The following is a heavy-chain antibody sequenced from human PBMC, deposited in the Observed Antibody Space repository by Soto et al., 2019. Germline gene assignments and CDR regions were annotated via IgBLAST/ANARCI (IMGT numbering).Heavy chain of an antibody. CDR2: MNPNSGNT. D-gene: IGHD3-10*01. Sequence: ASVKVSCKASGYTFTSYDINWVRQATGQGLEWMGWMNPNSGNTGYAQKFQGRVTMTRNTSISTAYMELSSLRSEDTAVYYCARGGPQNYGPGSYNPYYYYYMDVWGQGTTVTVSS. CDR1: GYTFTSYD. V-gene: IGHV1-8*01. J-gene: IGHJ6*03. CDR3: ARGGPQNYGPGSYNPYYYYYMDV.